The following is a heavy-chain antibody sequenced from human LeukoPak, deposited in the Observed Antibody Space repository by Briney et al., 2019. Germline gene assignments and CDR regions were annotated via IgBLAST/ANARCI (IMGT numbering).Heavy chain of an antibody. CDR1: GFTFSSYG. Sequence: GGSLRLSCAASGFTFSSYGMHWVRQAPGKGLEWVAVIWYDGSNKYYADSVKGRFTISGDNSKNTLYLQMNSLRAEDTAVYYCAKDWSTRSYYYYYMDVWGKGTTVTVSS. J-gene: IGHJ6*03. CDR2: IWYDGSNK. CDR3: AKDWSTRSYYYYYMDV. D-gene: IGHD2-2*01. V-gene: IGHV3-33*06.